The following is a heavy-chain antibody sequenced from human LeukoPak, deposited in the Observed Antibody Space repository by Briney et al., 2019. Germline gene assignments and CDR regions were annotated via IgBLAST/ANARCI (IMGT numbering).Heavy chain of an antibody. V-gene: IGHV3-30-3*01. CDR1: GFTFSSYA. Sequence: GGSLRPSCAASGFTFSSYAMHGVRQAPGKGLEWVAVISYDGSNKYYADSVKGRFTISRDNSKNTLYLQMNSLRAEDTAVYYCARERYQLLFDYWGQGTLVTVSS. J-gene: IGHJ4*02. CDR3: ARERYQLLFDY. CDR2: ISYDGSNK. D-gene: IGHD2-2*01.